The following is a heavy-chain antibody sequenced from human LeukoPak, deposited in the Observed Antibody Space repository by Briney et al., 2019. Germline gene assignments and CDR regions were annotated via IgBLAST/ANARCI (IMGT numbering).Heavy chain of an antibody. V-gene: IGHV4-59*08. Sequence: SETLSLTCTVSGVSISSYYWSWIRQPPGKGLEWIGYIYYSGSTNYNPSLKSRVTISVDTSKNQFSLKLSSVTAADTAVYYCARQPDYWGQGTLVTLSS. CDR3: ARQPDY. CDR1: GVSISSYY. J-gene: IGHJ4*02. CDR2: IYYSGST.